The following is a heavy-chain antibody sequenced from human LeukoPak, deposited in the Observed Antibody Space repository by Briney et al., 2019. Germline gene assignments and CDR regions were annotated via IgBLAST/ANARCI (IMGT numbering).Heavy chain of an antibody. CDR1: GFTFNTYD. CDR2: IGTAGDT. D-gene: IGHD5-24*01. CDR3: ARGYSYRFEY. J-gene: IGHJ4*02. V-gene: IGHV3-13*01. Sequence: GGSLRLSCVASGFTFNTYDMHWVRQASGKGLEWVSVIGTAGDTYYQASVRGRFTISRESAKNSLYLQMNSLRDGDTAVYYCARGYSYRFEYWGQGTPVIVSS.